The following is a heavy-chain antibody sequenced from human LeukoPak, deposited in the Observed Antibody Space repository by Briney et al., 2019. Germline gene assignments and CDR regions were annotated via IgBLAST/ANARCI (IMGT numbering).Heavy chain of an antibody. V-gene: IGHV3-30*02. D-gene: IGHD1-26*01. Sequence: GGSLRLSCAASGFTFSSYGMHWVRQAPGKGLEWVAFIRYDGSNKYYADSVKGRFTISRDNSKNTLYLQMNSLRAEDTAVYYCAKDPYSGSFDYYYYYYMDVWGKGTTVTVSS. J-gene: IGHJ6*03. CDR2: IRYDGSNK. CDR3: AKDPYSGSFDYYYYYYMDV. CDR1: GFTFSSYG.